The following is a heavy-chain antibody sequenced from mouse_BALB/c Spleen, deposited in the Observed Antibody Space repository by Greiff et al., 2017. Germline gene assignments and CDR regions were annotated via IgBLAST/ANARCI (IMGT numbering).Heavy chain of an antibody. CDR3: TREARATGY. V-gene: IGHV6-6*02. CDR1: GFTFSNYW. D-gene: IGHD3-1*01. Sequence: EVKVEESGGGLVQPGGSMKLSCVASGFTFSNYWMNWVRQSPEKGLEWVAEIRLKSNNYATHYAESVKGRFTISRDDSKSSVYLQMNNLRAEDTGIYYCTREARATGYWGQGTTLTVSS. CDR2: IRLKSNNYAT. J-gene: IGHJ2*01.